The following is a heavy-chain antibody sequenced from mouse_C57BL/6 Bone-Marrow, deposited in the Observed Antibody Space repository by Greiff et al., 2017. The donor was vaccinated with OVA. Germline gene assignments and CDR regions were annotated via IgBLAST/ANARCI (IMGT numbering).Heavy chain of an antibody. J-gene: IGHJ4*01. D-gene: IGHD1-1*01. V-gene: IGHV5-9*01. CDR1: GFTFSSYT. CDR2: ISGGGGNT. CDR3: ARQAITTVVATNAMDY. Sequence: EVNVVESGGGLVKPGGSLKLSCAASGFTFSSYTMSWVRQTPEKRLEWVATISGGGGNTYYPDSVKGRFTISRDNAKNTLYLQMSSLRSEDTALYYCARQAITTVVATNAMDYWGQGTSVTVSS.